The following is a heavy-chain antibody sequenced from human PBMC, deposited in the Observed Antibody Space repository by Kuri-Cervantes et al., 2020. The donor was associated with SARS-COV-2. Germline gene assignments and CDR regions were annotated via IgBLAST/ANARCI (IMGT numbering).Heavy chain of an antibody. CDR1: RGSFSGYY. V-gene: IGHV4-34*01. J-gene: IGHJ5*02. D-gene: IGHD3-3*01. CDR3: AMCFGGSGYWVSQRFDWFDP. Sequence: SETMSPTCAVYRGSFSGYYWGWNRHPAGQGLEWNGENNYSGSTNYNTSLKSRVTISVDTSKNQFSLKLSSVAAADTAVYYCAMCFGGSGYWVSQRFDWFDPWGKGTLVTVSS. CDR2: NNYSGST.